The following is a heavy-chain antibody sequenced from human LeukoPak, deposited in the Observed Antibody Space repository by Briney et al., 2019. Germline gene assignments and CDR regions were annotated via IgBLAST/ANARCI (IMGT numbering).Heavy chain of an antibody. J-gene: IGHJ6*02. CDR2: INPNSGGT. Sequence: GASVKVSCKASGYTFTGYYMHWVRQAPGQGLEWMGWINPNSGGTNYAQKFQGRVTMTRDTSISTAYMELSRLRSDDTAVYYCAREPDYYYYGMDVWGQGTTVTVSS. CDR1: GYTFTGYY. V-gene: IGHV1-2*02. CDR3: AREPDYYYYGMDV.